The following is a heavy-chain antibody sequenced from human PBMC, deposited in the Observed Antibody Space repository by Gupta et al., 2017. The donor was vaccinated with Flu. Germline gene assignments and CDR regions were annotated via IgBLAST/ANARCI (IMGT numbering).Heavy chain of an antibody. V-gene: IGHV3-30*04. D-gene: IGHD3-16*01. CDR3: ATLFYVWGSFGVIVPEKVDY. Sequence: VRQAPGKGLEWMAVILYDGTKKYYAGSVKGRFTISRDNSQNTLDLQMDNLRTDDTAVYYCATLFYVWGSFGVIVPEKVDYWGQGTLVSVSS. CDR2: ILYDGTKK. J-gene: IGHJ4*02.